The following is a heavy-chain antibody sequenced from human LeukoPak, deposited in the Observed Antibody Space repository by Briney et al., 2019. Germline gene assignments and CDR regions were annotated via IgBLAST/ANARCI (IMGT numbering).Heavy chain of an antibody. Sequence: ASVKVSCKASGYTFTSYDTNWVRQATGQGLEWMGWMNPNSGNTGYAQKFQGRVTMTRNTSISTAYMELSSLRSEDTAVYYCARVGYSSGWYSRAFWYWGQGTLVTVSS. CDR1: GYTFTSYD. CDR3: ARVGYSSGWYSRAFWY. D-gene: IGHD6-19*01. J-gene: IGHJ4*02. V-gene: IGHV1-8*01. CDR2: MNPNSGNT.